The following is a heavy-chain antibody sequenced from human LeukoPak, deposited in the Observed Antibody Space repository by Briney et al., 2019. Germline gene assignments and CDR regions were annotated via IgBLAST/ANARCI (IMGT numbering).Heavy chain of an antibody. CDR2: INEDGSER. D-gene: IGHD3-22*01. Sequence: GGSLRLSCAASGFTFSNYKMNWVRQAPGKGLEWVANINEDGSERHYVDSVKGRFTISRDNAKNSLYLQMNSLRAEDTAVYYCARDLYRIVVVPHYFDYWGQGTLVTVSS. CDR3: ARDLYRIVVVPHYFDY. V-gene: IGHV3-7*01. CDR1: GFTFSNYK. J-gene: IGHJ4*02.